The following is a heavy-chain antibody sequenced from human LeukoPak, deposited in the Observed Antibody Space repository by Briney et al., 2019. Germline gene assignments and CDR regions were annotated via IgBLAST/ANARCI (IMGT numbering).Heavy chain of an antibody. CDR1: GFTFDDYG. Sequence: GGSLRLSCAASGFTFDDYGMSWVRQGPGKGLEWVSGINWIGGSIGYADSVKGRFTISRDNAKNSLYLQMNSLRAEDTALYYCARDPTEGFEELLSPPDYWGQGTLVTVSS. J-gene: IGHJ4*02. D-gene: IGHD3-10*01. V-gene: IGHV3-20*04. CDR2: INWIGGSI. CDR3: ARDPTEGFEELLSPPDY.